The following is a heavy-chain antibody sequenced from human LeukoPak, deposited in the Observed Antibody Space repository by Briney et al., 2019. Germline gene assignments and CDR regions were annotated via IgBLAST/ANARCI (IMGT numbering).Heavy chain of an antibody. CDR1: GYTFTCYY. D-gene: IGHD3-10*01. V-gene: IGHV1-2*02. CDR3: ARQRVRGGITYFDY. CDR2: ININSGGT. J-gene: IGHJ4*02. Sequence: GASVTLSFTASGYTFTCYYMHWGRLGPGPGQERKGWININSGGTNYAQKFQGRGTMTRDTSISTAYMELSRLRSDDTAVYYCARQRVRGGITYFDYWGQGTLVTVSS.